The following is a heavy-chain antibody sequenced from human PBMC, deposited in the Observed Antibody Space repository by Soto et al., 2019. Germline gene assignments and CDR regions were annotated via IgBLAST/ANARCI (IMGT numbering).Heavy chain of an antibody. D-gene: IGHD3-10*01. CDR2: IIPILSIA. V-gene: IGHV1-69*02. J-gene: IGHJ6*02. CDR1: GGTFSSYT. Sequence: QVQLVQSGAEVKKPGSSVKVSCKASGGTFSSYTISWVRQAPGQGLEWMGRIIPILSIANYAQKFQGRVTITADKSTSTAYMELSSLRSEDTAVYYCARGEEYYYYGMDVWGQGTTVTVSS. CDR3: ARGEEYYYYGMDV.